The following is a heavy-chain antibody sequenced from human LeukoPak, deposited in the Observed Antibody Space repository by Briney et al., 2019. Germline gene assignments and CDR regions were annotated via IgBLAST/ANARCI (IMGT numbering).Heavy chain of an antibody. CDR2: ISSSSSYI. CDR1: GFTFSSYS. D-gene: IGHD2-21*01. J-gene: IGHJ3*02. Sequence: GGSLRLSCAASGFTFSSYSMNWVRQAPGKGLEWVSSISSSSSYIYYADSVKGRFTIPRDNAKNSLYLQMNSLRAEDTAVYYCARVQPVASDAFDIWGQGTMVTVSS. CDR3: ARVQPVASDAFDI. V-gene: IGHV3-21*01.